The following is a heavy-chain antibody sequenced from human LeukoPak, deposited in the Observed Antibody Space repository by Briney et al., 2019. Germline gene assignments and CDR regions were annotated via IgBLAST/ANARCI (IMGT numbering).Heavy chain of an antibody. CDR2: IYYSGST. Sequence: PSETLSLTCTVSGGSISSGGYYWSWIRQHPGKGLEWIGYIYYSGSTYYNPSLKSRVTISVDTSKNQFSLKLSSVTAADTAVYYCAREDGYYGSGSYNYYYYGMDVWGKGTTVIVSS. CDR1: GGSISSGGYY. J-gene: IGHJ6*04. D-gene: IGHD3-10*01. V-gene: IGHV4-31*03. CDR3: AREDGYYGSGSYNYYYYGMDV.